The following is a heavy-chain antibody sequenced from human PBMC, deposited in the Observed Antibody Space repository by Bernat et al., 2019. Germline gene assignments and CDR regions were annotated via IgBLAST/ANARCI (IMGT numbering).Heavy chain of an antibody. D-gene: IGHD2-15*01. CDR3: ATSLLSVVVVAATWFDP. J-gene: IGHJ5*02. V-gene: IGHV3-23*01. Sequence: EVQLLESGGGLVQPGGSLRLSCAASGFTFSSYAMSWVRQAPGKGLEWVSAISGSGGSTYSADSVKGRFTISRDNSKNTLYLQMNSLRAEDTAVYYCATSLLSVVVVAATWFDPWGQGTLVTVSS. CDR2: ISGSGGST. CDR1: GFTFSSYA.